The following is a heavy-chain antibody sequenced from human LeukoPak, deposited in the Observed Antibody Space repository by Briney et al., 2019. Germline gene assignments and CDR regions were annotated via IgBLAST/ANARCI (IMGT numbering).Heavy chain of an antibody. CDR3: ARAGGVGATQAAYYFDY. D-gene: IGHD1-26*01. V-gene: IGHV1-8*01. CDR2: MNPNSGNT. Sequence: EASVKVSCKASGYTFTSYDINWVRQATGQGLAWMGWMNPNSGNTGYAQKFQGRVTMTRNTSISTAYMELSSLRSEDTAVYYCARAGGVGATQAAYYFDYWGQGTLVTVSS. J-gene: IGHJ4*02. CDR1: GYTFTSYD.